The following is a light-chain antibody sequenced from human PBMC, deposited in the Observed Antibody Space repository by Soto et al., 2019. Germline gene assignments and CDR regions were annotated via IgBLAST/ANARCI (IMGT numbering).Light chain of an antibody. Sequence: QSVLTQPASVSGSPGQSITISCTGTSSDVGNYNYVSWYQQYPGRVPKLLIYMVSNRPSGVSNRFSGSKSGNTASLTISGLQAEDEADYFCTSPTPDSLYVFGTGTQLTVL. J-gene: IGLJ1*01. V-gene: IGLV2-14*01. CDR2: MVS. CDR3: TSPTPDSLYV. CDR1: SSDVGNYNY.